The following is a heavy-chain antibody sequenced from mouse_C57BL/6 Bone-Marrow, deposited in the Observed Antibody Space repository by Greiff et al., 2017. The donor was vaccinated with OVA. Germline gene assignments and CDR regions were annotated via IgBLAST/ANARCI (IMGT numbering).Heavy chain of an antibody. CDR2: IYPGDGDT. J-gene: IGHJ3*01. CDR3: ARPLYYGRDPAWFAY. CDR1: GYAFSSYW. V-gene: IGHV1-80*01. Sequence: QVQLQQSGAELVKPGASVKISCKASGYAFSSYWMNWVKQRPGKGLEWIGQIYPGDGDTNYNGKFKGKATLTADKSSSTAYMQLSSLTSEDSAVYFCARPLYYGRDPAWFAYWGQGTLVTVSA. D-gene: IGHD1-1*01.